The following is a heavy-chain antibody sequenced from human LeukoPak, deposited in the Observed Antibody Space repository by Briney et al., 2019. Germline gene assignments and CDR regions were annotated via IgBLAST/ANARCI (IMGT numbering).Heavy chain of an antibody. CDR2: IYYSGST. Sequence: SQTLSLTCTVSGGSISSGDYYWSWIRQPPGKGLEWIGYIYYSGSTYYNPSLKSRVTISVDTSKNQFSLNLSFVTAADTAVYYCVKQWLRNGFDIWGQGTMVTVSS. CDR1: GGSISSGDYY. V-gene: IGHV4-30-4*08. J-gene: IGHJ3*02. CDR3: VKQWLRNGFDI. D-gene: IGHD3-22*01.